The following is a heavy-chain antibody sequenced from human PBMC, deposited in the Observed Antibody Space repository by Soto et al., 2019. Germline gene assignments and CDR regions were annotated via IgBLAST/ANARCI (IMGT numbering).Heavy chain of an antibody. J-gene: IGHJ4*02. V-gene: IGHV1-69*13. CDR2: IIPIFGTA. CDR1: GGTFSSYA. CDR3: ARLGGSYSVRYFDY. D-gene: IGHD1-26*01. Sequence: SVKVSCKASGGTFSSYAISWVRQAPGQGLEWMGGIIPIFGTANYAQKFQGRVTITADESTSTAYMELSSLRSEDTAVYYCARLGGSYSVRYFDYWGQGTLVTVSS.